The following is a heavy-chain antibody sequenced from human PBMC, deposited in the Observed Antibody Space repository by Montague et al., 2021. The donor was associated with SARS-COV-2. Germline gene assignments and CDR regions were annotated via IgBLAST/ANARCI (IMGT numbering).Heavy chain of an antibody. V-gene: IGHV4-39*01. J-gene: IGHJ5*02. Sequence: SETLSLTCTVSGDPINSDTAFWGWVRQSPGKGLAWIGSMVYSGRNFYNGALRSRLTISVDTSKNQFSLELRAVTAADTGLYYCARHDHTDFGNPNWFDAWGQGTLVTVSS. CDR3: ARHDHTDFGNPNWFDA. CDR2: MVYSGRN. CDR1: GDPINSDTAF. D-gene: IGHD5-18*01.